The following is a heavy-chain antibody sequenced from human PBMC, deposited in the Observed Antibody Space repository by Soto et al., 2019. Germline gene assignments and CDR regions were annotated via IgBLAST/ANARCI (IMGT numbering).Heavy chain of an antibody. V-gene: IGHV3-74*01. CDR1: GFTFSSSW. D-gene: IGHD6-19*01. CDR2: INSGASTT. CDR3: ARGPSGWFGYDY. J-gene: IGHJ4*02. Sequence: GGSPRLSCAASGFTFSSSWMHWVRQAPGKGLVWVSRINSGASTTNYADSVKGRFTISRDNAKNTLYLQMDSLTAEDTAVYYCARGPSGWFGYDYWGQGTLVTVSS.